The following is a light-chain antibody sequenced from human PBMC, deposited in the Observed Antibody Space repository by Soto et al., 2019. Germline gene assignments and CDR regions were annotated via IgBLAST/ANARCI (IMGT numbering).Light chain of an antibody. J-gene: IGLJ1*01. V-gene: IGLV2-8*01. Sequence: QSALAQPPSASGSPGQSVTISCTGTSSDVGGYNYVSWYQQHPGKAPKLMIYEVSKRPSGVPDRFSGSKSGNTASLTVSGLQAEDEADYYCSSYAGSNYVFXTGTKVTVL. CDR3: SSYAGSNYV. CDR1: SSDVGGYNY. CDR2: EVS.